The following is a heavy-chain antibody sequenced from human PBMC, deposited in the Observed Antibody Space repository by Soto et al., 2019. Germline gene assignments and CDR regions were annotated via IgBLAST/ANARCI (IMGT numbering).Heavy chain of an antibody. CDR1: GYSISSGYY. J-gene: IGHJ4*02. D-gene: IGHD3-22*01. CDR2: IYHSGST. V-gene: IGHV4-38-2*02. CDR3: ARDYYESSGRTVDY. Sequence: SETLSLTCAVSGYSISSGYYWGWIRQPPGKGLEWIGSIYHSGSTYYNPSLKSRVTISVDTSKNQFSLKLSSVTAADTAVYYCARDYYESSGRTVDYWGQGTLVTVSS.